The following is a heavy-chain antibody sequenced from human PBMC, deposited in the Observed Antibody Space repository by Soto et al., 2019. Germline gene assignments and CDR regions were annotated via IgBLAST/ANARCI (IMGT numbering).Heavy chain of an antibody. CDR2: VHNSGTT. CDR1: GGSITTYY. V-gene: IGHV4-59*01. CDR3: ATRPPAGGWLGVFDC. Sequence: SETLSLTCSVSGGSITTYYWSWIRQPPGKRPEWIGCVHNSGTTFYNPSFESRVTISLDASKRQFSLKLNSVAAADTAVYYCATRPPAGGWLGVFDCWSLGTLVTVSS. D-gene: IGHD5-12*01. J-gene: IGHJ4*02.